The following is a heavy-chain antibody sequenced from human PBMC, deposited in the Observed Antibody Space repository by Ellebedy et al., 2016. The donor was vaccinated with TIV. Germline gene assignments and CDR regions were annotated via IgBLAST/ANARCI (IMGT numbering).Heavy chain of an antibody. CDR2: IRYDGSNK. V-gene: IGHV3-30*02. Sequence: GESLKISCAASGFTFSSYGMHWVRQAPGKGLEWVAFIRYDGSNKYYADSVKGRFTISRDNSKNTLYLQMNSLRAEDTAVYYCAASGGSGSGSYPYYYYGMDVWGQGTTVTVSS. J-gene: IGHJ6*02. CDR1: GFTFSSYG. CDR3: AASGGSGSGSYPYYYYGMDV. D-gene: IGHD3-10*01.